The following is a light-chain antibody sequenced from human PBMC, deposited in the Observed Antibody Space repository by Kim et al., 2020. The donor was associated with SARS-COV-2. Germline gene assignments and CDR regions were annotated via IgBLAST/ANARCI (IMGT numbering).Light chain of an antibody. CDR2: WGY. J-gene: IGKJ2*01. CDR1: QRLLDSNDMNY. V-gene: IGKV2-28*01. Sequence: PASIYGRAIQRLLDSNDMNYCDLYVQSSSQSPPLLIFWGYRRASGLPERFSDSVSGTDFRLRISRVEAEYVGIYYCMPALHVPPYTFGKGTKLEI. CDR3: MPALHVPPYT.